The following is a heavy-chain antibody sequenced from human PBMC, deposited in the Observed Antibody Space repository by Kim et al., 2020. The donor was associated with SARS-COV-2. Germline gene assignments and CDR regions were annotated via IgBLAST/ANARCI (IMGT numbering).Heavy chain of an antibody. V-gene: IGHV3-11*03. CDR2: ISSSSSYT. J-gene: IGHJ4*02. CDR1: GFTFSDYY. CDR3: ASLTYCSGGSCYPYFDY. D-gene: IGHD2-15*01. Sequence: GGSLRLSCAASGFTFSDYYMSWIRQAPGKGLEWVSYISSSSSYTNYADSVKGRFTISRDNAKNSLYLQMNSLRAEDTAVYYCASLTYCSGGSCYPYFDYWGQGTLVTVSS.